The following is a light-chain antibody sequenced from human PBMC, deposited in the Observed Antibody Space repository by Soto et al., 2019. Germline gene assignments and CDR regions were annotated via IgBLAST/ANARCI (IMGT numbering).Light chain of an antibody. CDR3: HQYNNWPSS. CDR2: GAS. V-gene: IGKV3-15*01. Sequence: EIVMTQSPATLSASPGERATLSCRTSQSVSVNLAWYQQKPGQAPRLLIYGASITATGIPARFSGSGSGTEFSLTISSLPSEDLAVYYCHQYNNWPSSFGPGTKVHIK. CDR1: QSVSVN. J-gene: IGKJ3*01.